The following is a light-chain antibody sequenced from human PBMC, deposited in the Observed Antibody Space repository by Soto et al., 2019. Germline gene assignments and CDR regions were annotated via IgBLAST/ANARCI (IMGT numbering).Light chain of an antibody. V-gene: IGLV2-14*01. J-gene: IGLJ2*01. Sequence: QSVLTQPASVSGSPGQSITISCSGTSRDVGAYNLVSWYQQFPGKGPKLLIYEVRHRPSGVSYRFSGSKSGNTASLTISSLLPEDEAVCFCSSFSSRNALVFGGGTKVTVL. CDR2: EVR. CDR3: SSFSSRNALV. CDR1: SRDVGAYNL.